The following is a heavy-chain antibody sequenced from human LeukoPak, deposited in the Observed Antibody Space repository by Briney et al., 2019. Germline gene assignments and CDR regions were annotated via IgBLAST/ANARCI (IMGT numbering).Heavy chain of an antibody. D-gene: IGHD2-15*01. CDR1: GFTFSSHS. Sequence: PGGSLRLSCAASGFTFSSHSMSWVRQAPGKGLEWVSYISSGGGTIYYADSVKGRFSISRDNAKNSLYLQMNSLRAEDTAVYYCTREQDREAAATVIGDSWGQGTLVTVSS. CDR2: ISSGGGTI. CDR3: TREQDREAAATVIGDS. J-gene: IGHJ4*02. V-gene: IGHV3-48*01.